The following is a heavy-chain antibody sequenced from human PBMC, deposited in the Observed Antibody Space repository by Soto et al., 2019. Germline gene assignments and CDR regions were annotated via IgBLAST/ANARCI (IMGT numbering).Heavy chain of an antibody. Sequence: SETLSLTCAVSGGSISSGGYSWSWIRQPPGKGLEWIGYIYYSGSTYYNPSLKSRVTISVDTSKNQFSLKLSSVTAADTAVYYCARDCISTSCPQGPRGMDVWGQGNTVTVSS. J-gene: IGHJ6*02. D-gene: IGHD2-2*01. CDR3: ARDCISTSCPQGPRGMDV. CDR1: GGSISSGGYS. CDR2: IYYSGST. V-gene: IGHV4-30-4*01.